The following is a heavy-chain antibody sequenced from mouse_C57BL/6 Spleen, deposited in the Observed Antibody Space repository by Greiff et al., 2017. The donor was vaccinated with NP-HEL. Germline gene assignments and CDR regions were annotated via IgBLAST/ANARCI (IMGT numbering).Heavy chain of an antibody. V-gene: IGHV3-1*01. D-gene: IGHD2-4*01. J-gene: IGHJ4*01. Sequence: EVQLQESGPGMVKPSQSLSLTCTVTGYSITSGYDWHWIRHFPGNKLEWMGYISYSGSTNYNPSLKSRISITHDTSKNHFFLKLNSVTTEDTATYYCARAGIYYDYEDYAMDYWGQGTSVTVSS. CDR3: ARAGIYYDYEDYAMDY. CDR1: GYSITSGYD. CDR2: ISYSGST.